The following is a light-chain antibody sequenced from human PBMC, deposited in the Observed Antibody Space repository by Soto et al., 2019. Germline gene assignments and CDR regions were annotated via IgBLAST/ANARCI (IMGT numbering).Light chain of an antibody. Sequence: EIVLTQSPGTLSLSPGERATLSCRASQSVTSNYLAWYQQKPGQAPRLLIFGASSRATGIPDKFSGSGSGTDFTLTISRLEPDDFAVYYCQSYGGPSRTFGQGTRVEIK. CDR3: QSYGGPSRT. V-gene: IGKV3-20*01. CDR2: GAS. CDR1: QSVTSNY. J-gene: IGKJ1*01.